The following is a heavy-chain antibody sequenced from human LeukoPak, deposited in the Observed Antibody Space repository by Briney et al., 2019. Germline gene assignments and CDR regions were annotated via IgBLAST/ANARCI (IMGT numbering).Heavy chain of an antibody. CDR3: AKDPNGDYVGAFDF. D-gene: IGHD4-23*01. V-gene: IGHV3-23*01. Sequence: GGSLRLSCAASGFTFSIYAMHWVRQAPGKGLEWVSTITSTTSSTSYADSVKGRFTISRDNSKRALYLQMNSLRAEDTAMYYCAKDPNGDYVGAFDFWGQGTLVTVSS. CDR2: ITSTTSST. J-gene: IGHJ3*01. CDR1: GFTFSIYA.